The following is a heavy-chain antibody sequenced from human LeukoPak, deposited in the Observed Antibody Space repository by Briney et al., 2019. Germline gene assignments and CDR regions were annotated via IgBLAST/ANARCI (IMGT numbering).Heavy chain of an antibody. CDR1: GFTFSSYA. CDR3: AKDSAVAGTVDYFDY. V-gene: IGHV3-23*01. J-gene: IGHJ4*02. D-gene: IGHD6-19*01. CDR2: ISGSGGST. Sequence: PGGSLRLSFAASGFTFSSYAMSWVRQAPGKGLEWVSAISGSGGSTYYADSVKGRFTISRDNSKNTLCLQMNSLRAEDTAVYYCAKDSAVAGTVDYFDYWGQGTLVTVSS.